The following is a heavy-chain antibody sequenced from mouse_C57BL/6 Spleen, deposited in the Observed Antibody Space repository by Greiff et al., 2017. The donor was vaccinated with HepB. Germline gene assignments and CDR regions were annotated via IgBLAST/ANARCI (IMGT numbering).Heavy chain of an antibody. CDR1: GYTFTSYW. Sequence: QVHVKQPGTELVKPGASVKLSCKASGYTFTSYWMHWVKQRPGQGLEWIGNINPSNGGTNYNEKFKSKATLTVDKSSSTAYMQLSSLTSEDSAVYYCARSRANPHWYFDVWGTGTTVTVSS. D-gene: IGHD3-1*01. V-gene: IGHV1-53*01. CDR3: ARSRANPHWYFDV. CDR2: INPSNGGT. J-gene: IGHJ1*03.